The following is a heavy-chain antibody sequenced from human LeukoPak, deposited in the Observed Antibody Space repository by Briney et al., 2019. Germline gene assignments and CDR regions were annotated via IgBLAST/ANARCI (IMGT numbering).Heavy chain of an antibody. CDR2: INSKIDGGTT. CDR3: TTDIVGTIIVGIDY. D-gene: IGHD1-26*01. V-gene: IGHV3-15*01. J-gene: IGHJ4*02. Sequence: AGGSLRLSCAASGFNFTDARMSWVRQAPGKGLEWVGRINSKIDGGTTHYAAPVKGRFTISRDDSKNTVHLQMNSLKTEDSALYYCTTDIVGTIIVGIDYWGQGTLVTVSS. CDR1: GFNFTDAR.